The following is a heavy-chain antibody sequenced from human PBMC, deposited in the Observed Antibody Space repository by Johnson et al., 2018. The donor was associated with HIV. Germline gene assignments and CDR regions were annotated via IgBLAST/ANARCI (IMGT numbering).Heavy chain of an antibody. CDR1: GFTVSSNY. CDR2: IGTAGDT. CDR3: ARVEPIRRAIDAFDI. V-gene: IGHV3-66*03. Sequence: VQLVESGGGLIQPGGSLRLSCAASGFTVSSNYMSWVRQAPGKGLEWVSVIGTAGDTYYPGSVKGRFTISRDNSKNTLYLQMNSLRAEDTAVYYCARVEPIRRAIDAFDIWGQGTMVTVSS. J-gene: IGHJ3*02.